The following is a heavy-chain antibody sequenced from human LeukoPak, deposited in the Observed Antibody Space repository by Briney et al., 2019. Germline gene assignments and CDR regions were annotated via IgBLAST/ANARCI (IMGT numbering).Heavy chain of an antibody. CDR1: GGSISSYY. V-gene: IGHV4-59*01. J-gene: IGHJ4*02. CDR3: ARSTPLADYYDSSGYYTPGYYFDY. CDR2: IYYSGST. D-gene: IGHD3-22*01. Sequence: SETLSLTCTVSGGSISSYYWSWIRQPPGKGPEWIGYIYYSGSTNYNPSLKSRVTISVDTSKNQFSLKLSSVTAADTAVYYCARSTPLADYYDSSGYYTPGYYFDYWGQGTLVTVSS.